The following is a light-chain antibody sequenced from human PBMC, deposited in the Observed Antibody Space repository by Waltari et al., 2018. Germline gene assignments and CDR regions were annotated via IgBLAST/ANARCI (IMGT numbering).Light chain of an antibody. CDR2: GAF. CDR3: QQYDVSPLT. V-gene: IGKV3-20*01. CDR1: QTIRTTY. Sequence: EMVLTQSPGTLSLSPGEGATLSCRTSQTIRTTYVAWYQQKPGQAPTLLIYGAFTRATGSPDRFTGSGSGTDFSLTISSLEPEDFATYYCQQYDVSPLTFGGGTKVEIK. J-gene: IGKJ4*01.